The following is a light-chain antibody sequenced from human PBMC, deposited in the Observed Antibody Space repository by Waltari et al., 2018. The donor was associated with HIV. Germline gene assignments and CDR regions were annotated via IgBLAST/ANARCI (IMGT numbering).Light chain of an antibody. CDR3: CSYAGSTTYVV. V-gene: IGLV2-23*02. Sequence: QSALTQPASVSGSLGHSITISCSGTSSDVGSYNLVSWYQQYPGKAPQLLIYEVTERPSGISVRLSGHKSANTASLTLSGLQAGDEADYYCCSYAGSTTYVVFGGGTKLTVL. CDR1: SSDVGSYNL. J-gene: IGLJ2*01. CDR2: EVT.